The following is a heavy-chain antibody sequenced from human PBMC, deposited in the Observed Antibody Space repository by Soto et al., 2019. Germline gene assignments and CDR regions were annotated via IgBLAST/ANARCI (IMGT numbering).Heavy chain of an antibody. D-gene: IGHD4-17*01. CDR3: TRGRLRRQYFDY. CDR2: ISYCGTT. CDR1: GDSISSRVYF. J-gene: IGHJ4*02. Sequence: TPYLTCTVSGDSISSRVYFWNWIRHLPGKGLEWIGYISYCGTTFNNPSRKCRLSISEDTFNNKISLNLNYVTAADRAVYFCTRGRLRRQYFDYWGQGALVTVSS. V-gene: IGHV4-31*03.